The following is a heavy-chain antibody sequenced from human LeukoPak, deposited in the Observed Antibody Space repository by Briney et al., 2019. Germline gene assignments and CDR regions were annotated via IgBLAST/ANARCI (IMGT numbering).Heavy chain of an antibody. CDR3: ARVDTTLSYKLDY. V-gene: IGHV3-53*04. CDR2: IYNTSRT. J-gene: IGHJ4*02. CDR1: GFTVSTNC. Sequence: GGFLRLSCAASGFTVSTNCMIWVRQPPGKGLERVSVIYNTSRTYTADSVKGRFTISRHNSKNTVYLQMNNPRAEDTAMYYCARVDTTLSYKLDYWGQGTLVTVSS. D-gene: IGHD1-1*01.